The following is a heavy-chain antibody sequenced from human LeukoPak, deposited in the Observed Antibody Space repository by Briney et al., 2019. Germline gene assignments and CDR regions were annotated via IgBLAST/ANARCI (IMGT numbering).Heavy chain of an antibody. CDR2: IHHRGGT. D-gene: IGHD6-19*01. Sequence: SQTLSLTCTVSGGSISSGSYYWSWVRQPPGKRLEWIGEIHHRGGTNYNPSLQSRVTISVDKSNNHFSLRLTSVTAADTAVYYCTTNGWYCLDHWGQGALVTVSS. CDR3: TTNGWYCLDH. V-gene: IGHV4-61*09. CDR1: GGSISSGSYY. J-gene: IGHJ1*01.